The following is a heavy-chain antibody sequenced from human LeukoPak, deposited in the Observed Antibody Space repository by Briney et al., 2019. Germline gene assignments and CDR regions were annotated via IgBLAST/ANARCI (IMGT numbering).Heavy chain of an antibody. CDR1: GYTFTSYG. CDR2: ISAYNGNT. D-gene: IGHD3-3*01. J-gene: IGHJ4*02. CDR3: ARAEVTFFGVYYFDY. V-gene: IGHV1-18*01. Sequence: ASVKVSCKASGYTFTSYGISWVRQAPGQGLEWMGWISAYNGNTNYAQKLQGRVTMTTDTSTSTAYMELRSLRSDDTAVYYCARAEVTFFGVYYFDYWGQGTLVTVSS.